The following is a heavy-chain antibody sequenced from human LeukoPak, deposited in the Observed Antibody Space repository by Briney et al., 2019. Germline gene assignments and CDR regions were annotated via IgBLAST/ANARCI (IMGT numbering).Heavy chain of an antibody. CDR3: AMQVGIYGDYNNWFDP. Sequence: SETLSLTCTVSGAPLNNYYWNWVRQPPGKELEWIGNADYSGSTRYNPSLKSRATMSLDSSKNQFSLRPTSVTAADMAVYYCAMQVGIYGDYNNWFDPWGRGARVTVSS. D-gene: IGHD4-17*01. CDR2: ADYSGST. V-gene: IGHV4-59*08. J-gene: IGHJ5*02. CDR1: GAPLNNYY.